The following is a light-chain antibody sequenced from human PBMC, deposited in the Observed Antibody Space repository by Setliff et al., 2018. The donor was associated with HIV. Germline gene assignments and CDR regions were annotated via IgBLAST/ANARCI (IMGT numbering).Light chain of an antibody. V-gene: IGLV2-14*03. CDR1: STDVGGYDF. J-gene: IGLJ2*01. CDR2: DVT. CDR3: SSYTSSCTI. Sequence: QSVLTQPASVSGSPGQSITISFAGTSTDVGGYDFVPWYHQHPGKAPRLIIYDVTNRPSGVSDRFSGSTSGKTASLAISGLQPDDEAHYYCSSYTSSCTIFGGGTKVTVL.